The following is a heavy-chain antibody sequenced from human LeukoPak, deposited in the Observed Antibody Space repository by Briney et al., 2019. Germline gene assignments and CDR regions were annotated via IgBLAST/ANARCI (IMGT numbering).Heavy chain of an antibody. Sequence: SAPLSLPCTVSGGSISSYYWSWIRQPPGKGLEWIGYIYYSGSTSYNPSLKSRVTISVDTSKNQFSLQLSSVTAADTAVYYCARDILTGYSNWFDPWGQGTLVTVSS. J-gene: IGHJ5*02. D-gene: IGHD3-9*01. CDR3: ARDILTGYSNWFDP. CDR2: IYYSGST. CDR1: GGSISSYY. V-gene: IGHV4-59*01.